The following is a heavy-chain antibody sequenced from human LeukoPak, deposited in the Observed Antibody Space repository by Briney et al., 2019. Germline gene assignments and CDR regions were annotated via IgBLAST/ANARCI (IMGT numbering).Heavy chain of an antibody. CDR2: IYSGGNT. CDR3: AKPLVGLGYCSGGSCYPFDY. CDR1: GFTFSSYS. J-gene: IGHJ4*02. D-gene: IGHD2-15*01. V-gene: IGHV3-23*01. Sequence: GGSLRLSCAASGFTFSSYSMNWVRQAPGKGLEWVSVIYSGGNTYYADSVKGRFTISRDNSKSTLYLQMNSLRAEDTAVYYCAKPLVGLGYCSGGSCYPFDYWGQGTLVTVSS.